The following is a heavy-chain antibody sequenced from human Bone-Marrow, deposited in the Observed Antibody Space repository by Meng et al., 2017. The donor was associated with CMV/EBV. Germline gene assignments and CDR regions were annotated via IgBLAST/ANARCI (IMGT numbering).Heavy chain of an antibody. CDR3: ATDRGKVGRRIYSDYGMDV. J-gene: IGHJ6*02. D-gene: IGHD1-26*01. CDR1: GGTLDSNA. V-gene: IGHV1-69*05. CDR2: IIPILGTA. Sequence: SVKVSCKASGGTLDSNAISWVRQAPGQGLEWMGVIIPILGTANYAQKFQGRVTITTDESTSTGYIELSSLRSEDTAVYYCATDRGKVGRRIYSDYGMDVWGQGTTVTVSS.